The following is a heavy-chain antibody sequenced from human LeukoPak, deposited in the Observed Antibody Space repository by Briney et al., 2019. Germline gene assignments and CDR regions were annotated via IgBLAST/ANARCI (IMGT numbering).Heavy chain of an antibody. V-gene: IGHV4-4*07. D-gene: IGHD3-10*01. Sequence: SETLSLTCTVSGGSISSYYWSWIRQPAGKGLEWIGRIYTSGSTNYNPSLKSRVTMSVDTSKNQFSLKLGSVTAADTAVYYCARDRLLWFGELLTFDYWGQGTLVTVSS. CDR3: ARDRLLWFGELLTFDY. J-gene: IGHJ4*02. CDR2: IYTSGST. CDR1: GGSISSYY.